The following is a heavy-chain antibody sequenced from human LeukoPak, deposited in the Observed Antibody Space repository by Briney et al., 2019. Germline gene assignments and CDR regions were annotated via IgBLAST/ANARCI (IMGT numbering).Heavy chain of an antibody. CDR1: GFTFDDYA. CDR2: ISWNSGNI. V-gene: IGHV3-9*01. D-gene: IGHD3-10*01. Sequence: PGGYLRRYCAASGFTFDDYAMHWVRQPPGKGLEWVSGISWNSGNIYYADSVKGRFTISRDNAENSLYLQMSSLRADDTALYYCAKSRGGYNYYYGMDVWGQGTTVTVSS. J-gene: IGHJ6*02. CDR3: AKSRGGYNYYYGMDV.